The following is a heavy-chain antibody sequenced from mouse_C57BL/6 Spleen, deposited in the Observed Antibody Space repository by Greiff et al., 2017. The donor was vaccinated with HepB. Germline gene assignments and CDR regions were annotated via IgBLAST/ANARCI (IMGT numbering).Heavy chain of an antibody. V-gene: IGHV1-39*01. J-gene: IGHJ2*01. Sequence: EVQLQQSGPELVKPGASVKISCKASGYSFTDYNMNWVKQSNGKSLEWIGVINPNYGTTSYNQKFKGKATLTVDQSSSTAYMQLNSLTSEDSAVYKCARGGEATVVATGFDYWGKGTTLTVSS. CDR2: INPNYGTT. D-gene: IGHD1-1*01. CDR3: ARGGEATVVATGFDY. CDR1: GYSFTDYN.